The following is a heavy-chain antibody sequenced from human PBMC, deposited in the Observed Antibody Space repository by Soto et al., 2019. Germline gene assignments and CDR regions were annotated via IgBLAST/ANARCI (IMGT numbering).Heavy chain of an antibody. V-gene: IGHV4-30-4*01. CDR1: SDSIGSGGQC. J-gene: IGHJ6*01. Sequence: TLSLTCPVSSDSIGSGGQCCGRIRHTAGNGREWTGYIYYSRTTYYNPSLKSRVTLSVDTSKSQFSLELTSVTAADTAVYFCARVDILTVYGCMDVWGQGTTVTVSS. CDR3: ARVDILTVYGCMDV. CDR2: IYYSRTT. D-gene: IGHD3-9*01.